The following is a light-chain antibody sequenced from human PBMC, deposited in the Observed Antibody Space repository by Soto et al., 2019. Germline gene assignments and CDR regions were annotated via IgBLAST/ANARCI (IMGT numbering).Light chain of an antibody. CDR1: QDISDD. CDR2: GAS. J-gene: IGKJ1*01. V-gene: IGKV1-6*01. CDR3: LQNHNYPRT. Sequence: AIQMTQSPSSLSASVGDRVTITCRASQDISDDVGWYQQTPGKAPKLLISGASRLQSGVPSRFSGSGSGAAFTLTITSLRPEDSAPYYCLQNHNYPRTFGQGNKVEI.